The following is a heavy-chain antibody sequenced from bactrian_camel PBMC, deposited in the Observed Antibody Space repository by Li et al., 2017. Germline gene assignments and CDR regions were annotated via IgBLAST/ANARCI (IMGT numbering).Heavy chain of an antibody. Sequence: HVQLVESGGGSVHSGGSLTLTCSSSVNIDNFGCMGWFRQAPGKEREFIASQFTGAGTKYYGDSVNGRFTISRDNSKDTCYLQLNSLKTDDTAMYYCTLGLTGGGESGQGTQVTVS. CDR1: VNIDNFGC. V-gene: IGHV3S54*01. J-gene: IGHJ4*01. CDR2: QFTGAGTK. D-gene: IGHD5*01.